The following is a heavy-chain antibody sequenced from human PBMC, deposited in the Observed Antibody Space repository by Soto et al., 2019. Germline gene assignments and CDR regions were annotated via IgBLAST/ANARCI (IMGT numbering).Heavy chain of an antibody. CDR2: IYTSGST. Sequence: PSETLSLTCTVSGGSISSYYWSWIRQPAGKGLEWIGRIYTSGSTNYNPSLKSRVTMSVDTSKNQFSLKLSSVTAADTAVYYCARSPGLYPTKGLRNWFDPWGQGTLVTVSS. J-gene: IGHJ5*02. CDR3: ARSPGLYPTKGLRNWFDP. CDR1: GGSISSYY. D-gene: IGHD2-8*01. V-gene: IGHV4-4*07.